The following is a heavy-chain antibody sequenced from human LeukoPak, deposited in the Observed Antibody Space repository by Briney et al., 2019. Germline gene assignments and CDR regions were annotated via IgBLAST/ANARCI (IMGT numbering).Heavy chain of an antibody. D-gene: IGHD3-3*01. CDR3: ARVQYYDFWSGYSALYYYGMDV. CDR1: GGSISSSSYY. V-gene: IGHV4-39*07. J-gene: IGHJ6*02. CDR2: INHSGST. Sequence: SETLSLTCTVSGGSISSSSYYWSWIRQPPGKGLEWIGEINHSGSTNYNPSLKSRVTISVDTSKNQFSLKLSSVTAADTAVYYCARVQYYDFWSGYSALYYYGMDVWGQGTTVTVSS.